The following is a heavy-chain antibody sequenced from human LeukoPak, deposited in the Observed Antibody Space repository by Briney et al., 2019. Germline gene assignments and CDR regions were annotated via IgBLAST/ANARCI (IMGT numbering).Heavy chain of an antibody. D-gene: IGHD5-24*01. CDR3: ARTLLRESITYGMDV. V-gene: IGHV1-3*01. CDR2: ISAGNGNT. Sequence: ASVKVSCKASGYTFTSYAMHWVRQAPGQRLEWMGWISAGNGNTKYSQKFQGRVTITRDTSASTAYMELSSLRSEDTAVYYCARTLLRESITYGMDVWGQGTAVTVSS. CDR1: GYTFTSYA. J-gene: IGHJ6*02.